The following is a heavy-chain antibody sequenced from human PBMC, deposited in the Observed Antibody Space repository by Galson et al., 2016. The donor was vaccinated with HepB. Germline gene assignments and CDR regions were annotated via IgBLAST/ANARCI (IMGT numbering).Heavy chain of an antibody. CDR3: ARDVQYRFDS. V-gene: IGHV1-18*01. J-gene: IGHJ4*02. Sequence: SVKVSCKAFGYTFTTSGISWVRQAPGQGLEWMGWISTYSGDTKYAQNFQGGLTLTTDSSPTTAYMELRSLRFDDTAMYYCARDVQYRFDSWGQGTLVTVSS. D-gene: IGHD2/OR15-2a*01. CDR2: ISTYSGDT. CDR1: GYTFTTSG.